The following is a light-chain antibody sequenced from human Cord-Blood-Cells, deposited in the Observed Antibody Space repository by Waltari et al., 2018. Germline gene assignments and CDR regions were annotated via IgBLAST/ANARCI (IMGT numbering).Light chain of an antibody. CDR2: EVS. V-gene: IGLV2-8*01. CDR3: SSYAGSTYWV. Sequence: QSALTQPPPASGSPGQSVTISCTGTSSDVGGDNYVSWYQQHPGKAPKLMIYEVSKRPSGVPDRFSGSKSGNTASLTVSGLQAEDEADYYCSSYAGSTYWVFGGGTKLTVL. CDR1: SSDVGGDNY. J-gene: IGLJ3*02.